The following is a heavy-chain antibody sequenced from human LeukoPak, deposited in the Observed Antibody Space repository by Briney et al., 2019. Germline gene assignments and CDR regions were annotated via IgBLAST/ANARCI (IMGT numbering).Heavy chain of an antibody. CDR2: IFPADSDT. J-gene: IGHJ4*02. V-gene: IGHV5-51*01. CDR3: ASVYSSTSWDY. D-gene: IGHD6-19*01. Sequence: GESLKISCRASGYSFTTYWIGWVRQMPGKRLEWMGVIFPADSDTRYSPSFQGQVTISADRSISTAYLQWSSLKASDTGMYYCASVYSSTSWDYWGQGTLVTVSS. CDR1: GYSFTTYW.